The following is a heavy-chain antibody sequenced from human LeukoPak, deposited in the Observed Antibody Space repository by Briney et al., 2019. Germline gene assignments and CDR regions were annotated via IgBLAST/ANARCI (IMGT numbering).Heavy chain of an antibody. CDR2: ITSSGDGT. V-gene: IGHV3-23*01. Sequence: GGSLRLSCAASGFTSSIYARSWVRQAPGKGLQWVSSITSSGDGTYYADSVKGRFTISRDNSENMLYLQMNSLRVEDTAVYFCAKDRPNYYGSNGHYYRRDGDYWGQGTLVTVSS. D-gene: IGHD3-22*01. J-gene: IGHJ4*02. CDR3: AKDRPNYYGSNGHYYRRDGDY. CDR1: GFTSSIYA.